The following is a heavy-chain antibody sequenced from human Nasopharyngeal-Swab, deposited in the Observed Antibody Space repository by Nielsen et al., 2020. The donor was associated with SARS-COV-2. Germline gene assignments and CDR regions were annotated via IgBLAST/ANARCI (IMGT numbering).Heavy chain of an antibody. J-gene: IGHJ6*03. CDR3: ARKFYYYYYYMDV. CDR2: INHSVST. CDR1: GGSFSGYY. V-gene: IGHV4-34*01. Sequence: GSLRPSCAVYGGSFSGYYWSWIRQRPGKGLEWIGEINHSVSTNYNPSLKSRVTISVDTSKNQFSLKLSSVTAADTAVYYCARKFYYYYYYMDVWGKGTTVTVSS.